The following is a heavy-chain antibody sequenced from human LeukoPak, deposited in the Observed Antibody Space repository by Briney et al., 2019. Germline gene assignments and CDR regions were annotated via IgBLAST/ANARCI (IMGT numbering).Heavy chain of an antibody. CDR1: GFTFSSYE. J-gene: IGHJ5*02. CDR2: ISSSGSTI. Sequence: PGGSLRLSCAASGFTFSSYEMNWVRQAPGKGLEWVSYISSSGSTIYYADSVKGRFTISRDNAKNSLYLQMNSLRAGDTAVYYCARCTTVTRSWFDPWGQGTLVTVSS. D-gene: IGHD4-17*01. CDR3: ARCTTVTRSWFDP. V-gene: IGHV3-48*03.